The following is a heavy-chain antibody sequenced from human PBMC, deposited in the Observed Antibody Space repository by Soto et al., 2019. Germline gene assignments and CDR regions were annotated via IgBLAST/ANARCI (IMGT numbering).Heavy chain of an antibody. Sequence: PSETLSLTCTVSGDSINSYYWNWIRQPPGKGLEWIGYVYYSGSTNYNPSLKSRVTISVDTSKNHFSLKLSSVTAADTAVYYCAREAYYYYYMDVWGKGTTVTVSS. CDR3: AREAYYYYYMDV. J-gene: IGHJ6*03. V-gene: IGHV4-59*01. CDR1: GDSINSYY. CDR2: VYYSGST. D-gene: IGHD2-21*01.